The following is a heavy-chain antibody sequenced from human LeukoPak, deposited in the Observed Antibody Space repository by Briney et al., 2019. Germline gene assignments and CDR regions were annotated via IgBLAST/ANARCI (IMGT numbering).Heavy chain of an antibody. CDR3: ARDEMGWFDP. CDR1: GGSISSYY. J-gene: IGHJ5*02. CDR2: IYYSGST. V-gene: IGHV4-59*01. Sequence: SETLSLTCTVSGGSISSYYWSWIRQPPGKGLEWIGYIYYSGSTNYNPSLKSRVTISVDTSKNQFSLKLSSVTAADTAVYYYARDEMGWFDPWGQGTLVTVSS.